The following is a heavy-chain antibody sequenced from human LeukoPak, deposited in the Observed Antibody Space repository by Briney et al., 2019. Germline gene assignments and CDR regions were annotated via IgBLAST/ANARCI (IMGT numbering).Heavy chain of an antibody. CDR3: ARDHRPEIQYYYMDV. CDR2: LLYDGNTK. CDR1: GFRFSNYG. J-gene: IGHJ6*03. Sequence: PGGSLRLSCAASGFRFSNYGMHWVRQAPGKGLEWVAALLYDGNTKHYAVSVRGRFTISRDISKNTFYLQMNSLTAEDTAVYYCARDHRPEIQYYYMDVWGKGTTVAVSS. D-gene: IGHD1-14*01. V-gene: IGHV3-33*01.